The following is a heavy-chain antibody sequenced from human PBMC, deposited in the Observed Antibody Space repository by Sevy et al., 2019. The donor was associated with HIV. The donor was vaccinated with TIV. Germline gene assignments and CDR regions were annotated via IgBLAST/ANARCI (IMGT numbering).Heavy chain of an antibody. Sequence: ASVKVSCTASGYTFTSYGISWVRQAPGQGLEWMGWISAYNDNTNYAQKLQGRVTLTTDTSTSTAYMELRSLRSDDTAVYYCARVYYDFWSGYYRRDAFDIWGQGTMVTVSS. CDR2: ISAYNDNT. J-gene: IGHJ3*02. D-gene: IGHD3-3*01. CDR3: ARVYYDFWSGYYRRDAFDI. V-gene: IGHV1-18*01. CDR1: GYTFTSYG.